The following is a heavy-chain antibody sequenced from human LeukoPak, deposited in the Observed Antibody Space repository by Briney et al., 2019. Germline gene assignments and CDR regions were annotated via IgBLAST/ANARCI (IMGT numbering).Heavy chain of an antibody. D-gene: IGHD6-19*01. CDR2: ISGSGGST. V-gene: IGHV3-23*01. CDR3: ARDSSGWKPKLGFDY. J-gene: IGHJ4*02. Sequence: PGGSLRLSCAASGFTFSSYAMSWVRQAPGKGLEWVSAISGSGGSTYYADSVKGRFTISRDNSKNTLYLQMNSLRAEDTAVYYCARDSSGWKPKLGFDYWGQGTLVTVSS. CDR1: GFTFSSYA.